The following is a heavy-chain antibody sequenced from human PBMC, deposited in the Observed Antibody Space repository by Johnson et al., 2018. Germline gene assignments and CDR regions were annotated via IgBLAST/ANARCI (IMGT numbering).Heavy chain of an antibody. CDR2: IYPGDSDT. V-gene: IGHV5-51*01. CDR3: ARHERGSSNWQRIGVDY. J-gene: IGHJ4*02. Sequence: VQLVQSGAEVKKPGESLKISCKGAGYSFATYWIGWVRQMPGKGLEWMGIIYPGDSDTRYRPSFQGHDTISADQSITTPYLQWSGLKASDTAMYYGARHERGSSNWQRIGVDYWGQGTLVTGSS. CDR1: GYSFATYW. D-gene: IGHD6-13*01.